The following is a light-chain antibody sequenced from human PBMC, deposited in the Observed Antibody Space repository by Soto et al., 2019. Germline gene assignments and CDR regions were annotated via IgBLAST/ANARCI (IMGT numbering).Light chain of an antibody. J-gene: IGKJ1*01. CDR3: QQYYSTQWT. CDR2: WAS. Sequence: DTVPTPSSDSLSASPGERGTSHSKPNQRVFSNSKNRNHLSWYQQKPGQPPKLLIYWASTRESGVPDRFSGSGSGTDFTLTISSLRAEDVAVYYCQQYYSTQWTFGQGTKVDI. CDR1: QRVFSNSKNRNH. V-gene: IGKV4-1*01.